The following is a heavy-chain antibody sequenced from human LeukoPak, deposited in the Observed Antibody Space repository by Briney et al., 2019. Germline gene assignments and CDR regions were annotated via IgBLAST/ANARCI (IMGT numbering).Heavy chain of an antibody. Sequence: SETLSLTCAVYGGSFSGYYWSWIRQPPGKGLEWIGEINHSGSTNYNPSLKSRVTISVDTSKNQFSLKLSSVTAADTAVYYCVRGRITIFGTRWFDPWGQGTLVTVSS. CDR2: INHSGST. CDR3: VRGRITIFGTRWFDP. V-gene: IGHV4-34*01. D-gene: IGHD3-3*01. J-gene: IGHJ5*02. CDR1: GGSFSGYY.